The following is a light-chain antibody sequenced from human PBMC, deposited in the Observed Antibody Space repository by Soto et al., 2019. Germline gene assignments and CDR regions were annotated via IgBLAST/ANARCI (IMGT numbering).Light chain of an antibody. V-gene: IGKV3D-20*02. Sequence: EIVLTQSPGTLSLSPGERATLSCRASQSVSSNYLAWYQQSPGQAPRLLIYGASSRATGIPDRFSGSGSGTDFTLTISRLEPEDFAVYYCQQRSNWPLTFGGGTKVEIK. CDR3: QQRSNWPLT. CDR1: QSVSSNY. CDR2: GAS. J-gene: IGKJ4*01.